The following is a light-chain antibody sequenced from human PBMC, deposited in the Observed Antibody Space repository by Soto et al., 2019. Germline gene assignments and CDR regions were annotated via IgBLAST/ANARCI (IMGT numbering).Light chain of an antibody. CDR2: GAS. J-gene: IGKJ1*01. Sequence: EIVLTQSPGTLSLSPGERATLSCRASQSVSSSYLAWYQQKPGQAPRLLIYGASSRATGIPDRFSGSGSGTDFTLNISRLEPEDFVVYYCQQYGSPPQTFGQGTKVEI. CDR1: QSVSSSY. CDR3: QQYGSPPQT. V-gene: IGKV3-20*01.